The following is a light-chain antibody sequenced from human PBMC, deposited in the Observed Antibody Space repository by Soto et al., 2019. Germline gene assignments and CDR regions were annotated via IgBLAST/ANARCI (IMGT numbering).Light chain of an antibody. J-gene: IGLJ1*01. Sequence: SVLTQPASVSGSPGQSIAISCTGTSSDVGGYDYVSWYQQQPDKAPKLMIYEVTKRPSGVSNRFSGSKSGNTASLTISGLQAEDEADYYCSSHTSGSTRVFGTGTTVTVL. CDR3: SSHTSGSTRV. V-gene: IGLV2-14*01. CDR1: SSDVGGYDY. CDR2: EVT.